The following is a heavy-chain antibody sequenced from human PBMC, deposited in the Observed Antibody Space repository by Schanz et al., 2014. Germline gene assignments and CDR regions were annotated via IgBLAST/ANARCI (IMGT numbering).Heavy chain of an antibody. CDR2: FIPILDVG. Sequence: QVQLVQSGAEVKKPGASVKVSCKASGYTFTSYGISWVRQAPGQGLEWVGRFIPILDVGNYAQKFQGRVTITADKSTFTAYMDVSSLRSEDTAVYYCASSGAGYSSSWDFDYWGQGTLVTVSS. V-gene: IGHV1-69*04. D-gene: IGHD6-13*01. J-gene: IGHJ4*02. CDR1: GYTFTSYG. CDR3: ASSGAGYSSSWDFDY.